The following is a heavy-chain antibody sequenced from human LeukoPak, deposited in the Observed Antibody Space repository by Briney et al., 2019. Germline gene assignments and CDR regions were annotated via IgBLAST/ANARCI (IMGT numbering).Heavy chain of an antibody. CDR3: ARGALTGHAFDI. Sequence: SETLSLTCAVYGGSLSGYYWSWIRQPPGKGLEWIGEINHSGSTNYNPSLKSRVTISVDTSKNQFSLKLSSVTAADTAVYYCARGALTGHAFDIWGQGTMVTVSS. CDR2: INHSGST. D-gene: IGHD3-10*01. J-gene: IGHJ3*02. CDR1: GGSLSGYY. V-gene: IGHV4-34*01.